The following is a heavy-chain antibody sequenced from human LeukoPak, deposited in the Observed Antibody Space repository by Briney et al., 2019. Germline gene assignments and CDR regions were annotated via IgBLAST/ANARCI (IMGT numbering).Heavy chain of an antibody. V-gene: IGHV4-39*01. Sequence: SETLSLTCTVSGGSISSSAYHWGWIRQPPGKGLEWIGGIHIGGSTYYNPSLKSRVTISVDTSKNQLSLNLRSVTAADTAMYYCARLWSTDCSGGSCPHQPNPWGQGTLVTVSS. J-gene: IGHJ5*02. D-gene: IGHD2-15*01. CDR3: ARLWSTDCSGGSCPHQPNP. CDR1: GGSISSSAYH. CDR2: IHIGGST.